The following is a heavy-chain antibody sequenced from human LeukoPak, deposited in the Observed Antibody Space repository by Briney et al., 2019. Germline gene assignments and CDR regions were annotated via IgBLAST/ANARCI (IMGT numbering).Heavy chain of an antibody. Sequence: GGSLRLSCAASGFTFSNYWMHWVRQAPGKGLGWVSRINSDGSSTSYADSVKGRFTIFRDNAKNTLYLQMDSLRAEDTAVYYCVRDMSTADLDHWGLGTLVTVFS. V-gene: IGHV3-74*01. D-gene: IGHD5/OR15-5a*01. CDR1: GFTFSNYW. CDR3: VRDMSTADLDH. J-gene: IGHJ4*02. CDR2: INSDGSST.